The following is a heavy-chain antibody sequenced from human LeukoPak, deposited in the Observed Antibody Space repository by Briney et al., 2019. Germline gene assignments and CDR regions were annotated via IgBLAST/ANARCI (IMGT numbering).Heavy chain of an antibody. Sequence: SETLSLTCTVSGGSISSYYWSWIRQPAGKGLEWIGRIYPGGNTNYNPSLKSRVTISVDTSKNQVSLKVTSVSAADTAVCYCARGGTSWNFDYWGQGTLVTVSS. CDR1: GGSISSYY. CDR2: IYPGGNT. CDR3: ARGGTSWNFDY. V-gene: IGHV4-4*07. D-gene: IGHD2-2*01. J-gene: IGHJ4*02.